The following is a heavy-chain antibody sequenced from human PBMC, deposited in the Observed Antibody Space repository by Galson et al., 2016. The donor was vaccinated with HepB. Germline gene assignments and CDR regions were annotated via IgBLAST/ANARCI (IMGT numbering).Heavy chain of an antibody. J-gene: IGHJ5*02. V-gene: IGHV4-39*02. CDR1: GDSISGSAYY. CDR3: VRDSQINWFYL. Sequence: SETLSLTCSVSGDSISGSAYYWGWIRQPPGKGLEWIGTISYTGGTSYNPSPKSRVAIPVDQTKNHFSLELTSVTAADTAVYFCVRDSQINWFYLWGQGTRVTVSS. CDR2: ISYTGGT.